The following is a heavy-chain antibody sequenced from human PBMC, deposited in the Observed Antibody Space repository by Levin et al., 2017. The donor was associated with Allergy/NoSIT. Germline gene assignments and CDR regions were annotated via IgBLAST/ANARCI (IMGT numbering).Heavy chain of an antibody. V-gene: IGHV3-49*03. CDR3: SRDHFRPGDYFDY. CDR2: IRSKAYGGTS. Sequence: GESLKISCAASGFTFGDYAMNWFRQAPGKELEWVGFIRSKAYGGTSEYAASVKGRFSISRDDSKSIAYLQMNSLKTEDTAVYFCSRDHFRPGDYFDYWGQGTLVTVSS. D-gene: IGHD3-3*02. J-gene: IGHJ4*02. CDR1: GFTFGDYA.